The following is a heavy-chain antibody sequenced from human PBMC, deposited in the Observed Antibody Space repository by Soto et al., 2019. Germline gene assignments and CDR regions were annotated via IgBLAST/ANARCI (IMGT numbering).Heavy chain of an antibody. CDR1: GGSFSGYY. D-gene: IGHD6-13*01. CDR3: ARGKGAGGSSWYRSNLPTFWFDP. J-gene: IGHJ5*02. V-gene: IGHV4-34*01. Sequence: QVQLQQWGAGLLKPSETLSLTCAVYGGSFSGYYWSWIRQPPGKGLEWIGEINHSGSTNYNPSLKRRVTISVDTYKNQFSLKLGSVTAADTAVYYCARGKGAGGSSWYRSNLPTFWFDPCGQGTLVTVSS. CDR2: INHSGST.